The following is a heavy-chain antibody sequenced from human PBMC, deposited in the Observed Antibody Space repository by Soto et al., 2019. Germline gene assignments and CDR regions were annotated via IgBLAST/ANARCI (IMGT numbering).Heavy chain of an antibody. CDR3: ARDGGSQPDYYYGMDV. CDR2: ISYDGSNK. V-gene: IGHV3-30-3*01. D-gene: IGHD1-26*01. Sequence: QVQLVESGGGVVQPGRSLRLSCAASGFTFSSYAMHWVRQAPGKGLEWVAVISYDGSNKYYADSVKGRFTISRDNSKNTLYLQMNILRAEDTAVYYCARDGGSQPDYYYGMDVWGQGTTVTVSS. CDR1: GFTFSSYA. J-gene: IGHJ6*02.